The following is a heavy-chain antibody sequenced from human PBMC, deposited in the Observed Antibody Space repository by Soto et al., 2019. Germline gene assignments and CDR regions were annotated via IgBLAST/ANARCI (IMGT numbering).Heavy chain of an antibody. CDR2: ISSGGSTV. J-gene: IGHJ4*02. CDR3: VREGMGTSSFDY. D-gene: IGHD6-6*01. V-gene: IGHV3-48*03. CDR1: GFIFSNYE. Sequence: EVQLVESGGGLVQPGGSLRLSCAAFGFIFSNYEANWIRQAPGKGLEWVSYISSGGSTVSYADSVMGRFTVSRDTAKNSVYLLMNSLRAEDTALYYCVREGMGTSSFDYWGQGTLVTVSS.